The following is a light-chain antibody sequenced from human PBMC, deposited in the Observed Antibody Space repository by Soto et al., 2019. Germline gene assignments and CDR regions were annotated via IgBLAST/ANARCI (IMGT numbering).Light chain of an antibody. V-gene: IGKV3-20*01. CDR1: QSVSSSY. J-gene: IGKJ1*01. CDR3: QHYGSSSWS. CDR2: GAS. Sequence: EIVLTQSPGTLSLSPGERATLSCRASQSVSSSYLAWYQQKPGQAPRLLIYGASSRATGIPDRFSGRGSGTDFALTIIRLEAEYFAVYYCQHYGSSSWSFGKGTKVDNK.